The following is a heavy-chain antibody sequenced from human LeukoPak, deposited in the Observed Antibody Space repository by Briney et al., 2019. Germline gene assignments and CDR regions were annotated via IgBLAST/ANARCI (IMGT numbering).Heavy chain of an antibody. D-gene: IGHD1-1*01. CDR2: IYHSGKT. Sequence: SETLSLTCAVSGYSITSGWYWSWIRQPPGKGLEWIGNIYHSGKTSYKSSLKGRLTISVDTSKNQFSLKLSSVTAADTAVYYCASCSTTRWFDPWGQGTLVTVSS. J-gene: IGHJ5*02. CDR1: GYSITSGWY. CDR3: ASCSTTRWFDP. V-gene: IGHV4-38-2*01.